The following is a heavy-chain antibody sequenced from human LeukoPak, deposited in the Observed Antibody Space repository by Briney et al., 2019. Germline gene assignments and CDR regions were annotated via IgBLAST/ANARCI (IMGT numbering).Heavy chain of an antibody. D-gene: IGHD4-17*01. CDR3: ARDKDYGDAFDI. CDR2: IIPIFGTA. V-gene: IGHV1-69*05. Sequence: SVKVSCKASGGTFSSYAISWVRQAPGQGLEWMGRIIPIFGTANYAQKFQGRVTITTDGSTSTAYMELSSLRSEDTAVYYCARDKDYGDAFDIWGQGTMVTVSS. J-gene: IGHJ3*02. CDR1: GGTFSSYA.